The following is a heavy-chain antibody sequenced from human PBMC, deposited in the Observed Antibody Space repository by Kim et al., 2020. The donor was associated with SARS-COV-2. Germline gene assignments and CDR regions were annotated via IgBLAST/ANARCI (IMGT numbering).Heavy chain of an antibody. J-gene: IGHJ4*02. D-gene: IGHD7-27*01. CDR1: GFTFNSYA. Sequence: GGSLRLSCAASGFTFNSYAINWVRQAPGKGLEWVSVIYNGGCSTYYADSVKGRFTISRDNSKNTLYLQMNSLRAEDTAVYYCAKGWEANWGYFDYWGQGTLVTVSS. V-gene: IGHV3-23*03. CDR3: AKGWEANWGYFDY. CDR2: IYNGGCST.